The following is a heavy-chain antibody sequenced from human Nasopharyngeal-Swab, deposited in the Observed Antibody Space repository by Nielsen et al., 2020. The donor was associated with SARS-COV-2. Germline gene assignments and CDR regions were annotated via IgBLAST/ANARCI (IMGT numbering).Heavy chain of an antibody. D-gene: IGHD3-22*01. CDR3: ARTYYYDSSGYYYVWFDP. CDR1: GFTFSDCY. CDR2: ISSSGSTI. Sequence: GGSLRLSCAASGFTFSDCYMSWIRQAPGKGLEWVSYISSSGSTIYYADSVKGRFTISRDNAKNSLYLQMNSLRAEDTAVYYCARTYYYDSSGYYYVWFDPWGQGTLVTVSS. J-gene: IGHJ5*02. V-gene: IGHV3-11*01.